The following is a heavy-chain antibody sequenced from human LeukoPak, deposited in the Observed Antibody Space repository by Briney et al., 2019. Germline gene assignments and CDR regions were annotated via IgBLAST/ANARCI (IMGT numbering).Heavy chain of an antibody. CDR1: GFTFTISA. Sequence: GGSLRLSCETSGFTFTISAMSWVRQAPGKGLEWVSAIGGSGGITYYADSVKGRFTISRDNSKNTLYLQMNSLRAEDTALYYCATGGQVWCYWGQGTLVTVSS. V-gene: IGHV3-23*01. J-gene: IGHJ4*02. CDR2: IGGSGGIT. CDR3: ATGGQVWCY. D-gene: IGHD5-18*01.